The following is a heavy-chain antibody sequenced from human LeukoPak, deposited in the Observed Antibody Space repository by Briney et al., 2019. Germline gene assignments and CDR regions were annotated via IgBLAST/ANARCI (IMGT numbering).Heavy chain of an antibody. CDR1: GYTFTSYY. CDR3: ARGSSYCSGGSCYSGTYFQH. V-gene: IGHV1-46*01. D-gene: IGHD2-15*01. J-gene: IGHJ1*01. CDR2: INPSGGST. Sequence: ASVKVSCKASGYTFTSYYMHWVRQAPGQGLEWMGIINPSGGSTSYAQKFQGRVTMTRDTSTSTVYMELSSLRSEDTAVYYCARGSSYCSGGSCYSGTYFQHWGQGTLVTVSS.